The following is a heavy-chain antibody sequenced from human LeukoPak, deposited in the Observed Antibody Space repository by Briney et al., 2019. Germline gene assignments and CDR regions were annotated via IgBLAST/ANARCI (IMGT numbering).Heavy chain of an antibody. CDR3: ATTIGLRYYYYGMDV. CDR2: VYSGGST. CDR1: GFTVSSNY. J-gene: IGHJ6*02. D-gene: IGHD5-24*01. V-gene: IGHV3-53*01. Sequence: GGSLRLSCAASGFTVSSNYMSWVRQAPGKGLEWVSVVYSGGSTYYADSVKGRFTISRDNSKNTLYLQMNSLRAEDTAVYYCATTIGLRYYYYGMDVWGQGTTVTVSS.